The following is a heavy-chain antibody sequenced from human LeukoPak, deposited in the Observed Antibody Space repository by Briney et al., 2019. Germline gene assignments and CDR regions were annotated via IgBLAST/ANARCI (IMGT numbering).Heavy chain of an antibody. D-gene: IGHD3-22*01. V-gene: IGHV3-23*01. J-gene: IGHJ4*02. CDR1: GFTFSIYG. CDR2: ISGSGGST. CDR3: AKGGAVPCYYDSSGYYYPFGY. Sequence: PGGSLSLSCAASGFTFSIYGMSWVRQAPGKGLEWVSAISGSGGSTYYADSVKGRFTISRDNSKNTLYLQMNSLRAEDTAVYYCAKGGAVPCYYDSSGYYYPFGYWGQGTLVSVS.